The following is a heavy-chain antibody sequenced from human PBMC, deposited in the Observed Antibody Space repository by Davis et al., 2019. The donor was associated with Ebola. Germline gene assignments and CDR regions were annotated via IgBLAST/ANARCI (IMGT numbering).Heavy chain of an antibody. CDR2: IYVNNGNT. CDR3: ARDRGYCSSTSCSPNWFDP. Sequence: ASVKVSCKASGYTFSTYAISWVRQAPGQGLEWMGRIYVNNGNTNYAQNLQGRVTMTTDTSTSTAYMELRSLRSDDTAVYYCARDRGYCSSTSCSPNWFDPWGQGTLVTVSS. CDR1: GYTFSTYA. J-gene: IGHJ5*02. V-gene: IGHV1-18*01. D-gene: IGHD2-2*01.